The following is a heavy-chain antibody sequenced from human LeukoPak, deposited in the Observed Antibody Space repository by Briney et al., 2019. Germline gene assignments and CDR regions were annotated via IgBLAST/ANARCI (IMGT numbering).Heavy chain of an antibody. Sequence: GGSLRLSCAASGFTFNSYSMNWVRQAPGKGLEWVSYISSSGSTIYYADSVKGRFTISRDNAKNSLYLQMNSLRAEDTAVYYCARARIGVAVNAGFDYWGQGTLVTVSS. CDR3: ARARIGVAVNAGFDY. J-gene: IGHJ4*02. CDR2: ISSSGSTI. D-gene: IGHD6-19*01. V-gene: IGHV3-48*04. CDR1: GFTFNSYS.